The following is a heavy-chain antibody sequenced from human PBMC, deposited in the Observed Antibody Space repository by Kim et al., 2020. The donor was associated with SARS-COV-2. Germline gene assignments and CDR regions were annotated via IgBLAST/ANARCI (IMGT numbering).Heavy chain of an antibody. Sequence: ASVKVFCKASGYTFTTYVINWVRQAPGQGLDWMGWINTNTGDPTYAQGLTGRFVFSLDTSVSTTYLQISSLKAEDTAVYYCMRGLAGKVGDYWGQGALVTVSS. CDR2: INTNTGDP. V-gene: IGHV7-4-1*02. D-gene: IGHD3-10*01. J-gene: IGHJ4*02. CDR1: GYTFTTYV. CDR3: MRGLAGKVGDY.